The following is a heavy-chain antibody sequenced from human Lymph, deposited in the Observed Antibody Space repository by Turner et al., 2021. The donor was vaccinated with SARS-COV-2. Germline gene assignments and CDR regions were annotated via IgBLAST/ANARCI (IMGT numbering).Heavy chain of an antibody. CDR3: ARVVVLRRAYFDY. Sequence: QVQLQESGPGLVKPSQTLSLTCTVSGGSISSGDYYWGWIRQPPGKGLEWIGYINYSVSTFTNPSLKSRVTISVDTSKNQFSLKLSSVTAADTAVYYCARVVVLRRAYFDYWGQGTLVTVSS. CDR1: GGSISSGDYY. CDR2: INYSVST. J-gene: IGHJ4*02. D-gene: IGHD2-8*01. V-gene: IGHV4-30-4*01.